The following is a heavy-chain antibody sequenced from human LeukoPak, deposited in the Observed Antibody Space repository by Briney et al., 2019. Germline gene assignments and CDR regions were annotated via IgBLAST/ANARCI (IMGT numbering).Heavy chain of an antibody. D-gene: IGHD3-3*01. J-gene: IGHJ6*02. CDR3: AHSDFWSGYLDV. V-gene: IGHV4-59*01. CDR1: GGSISSYY. Sequence: SETLSPTCTVSGGSISSYYWSWIRQPPGKGLEWIGYIYYSGSTNYNPSLKSRVTISVDTSKNQFSLKLSSVTAADTAVYYCAHSDFWSGYLDVWGQGTTVTVSS. CDR2: IYYSGST.